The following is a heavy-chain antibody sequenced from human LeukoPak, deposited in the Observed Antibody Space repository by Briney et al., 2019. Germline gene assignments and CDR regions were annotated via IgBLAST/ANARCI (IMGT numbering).Heavy chain of an antibody. Sequence: GGSLRLSCEASGFTFSSYWMHWVRQAPGKEVVWVARINSDGRGTTHADSVMGRFTISRDNAKNTLYLRMNSLRAEDTAVYYCARVMVRGVIIRHFDYWGQGTLVTVSS. V-gene: IGHV3-74*01. D-gene: IGHD3-10*01. J-gene: IGHJ4*02. CDR1: GFTFSSYW. CDR3: ARVMVRGVIIRHFDY. CDR2: INSDGRGT.